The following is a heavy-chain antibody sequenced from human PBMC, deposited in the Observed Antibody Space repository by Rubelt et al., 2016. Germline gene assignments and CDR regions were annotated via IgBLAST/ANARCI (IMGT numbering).Heavy chain of an antibody. CDR2: ISGSGGST. CDR3: SASAPTLFPLVSCENSPSDTSSVAVGCLAQDFD. CDR1: GFTFSSYA. J-gene: IGHJ2*01. D-gene: IGHD6-25*01. V-gene: IGHV3-23*01. Sequence: LVQPGGSLRLSCAASGFTFSSYAMSWVRQAPGKGLEWVSAISGSGGSTYYADSVKGRFTISRDNSKNTPYLQMNSLRAEDTAVYYWSASAPTLFPLVSCENSPSDTSSVAVGCLAQDFD.